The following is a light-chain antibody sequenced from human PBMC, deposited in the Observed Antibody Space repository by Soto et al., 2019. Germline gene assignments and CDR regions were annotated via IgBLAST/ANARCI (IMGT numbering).Light chain of an antibody. Sequence: QSVLTQPPSVSAAPGQRVTISCTGSRSNIGSGYDVHWYQKLPRTAPTILIYGNDNRPSGVPDRFSGAKSGTSASLAITGLQAEDEAEYYCQSFDTSLGGSVVFGGGTKLTVL. CDR3: QSFDTSLGGSVV. J-gene: IGLJ2*01. CDR2: GND. CDR1: RSNIGSGYD. V-gene: IGLV1-40*01.